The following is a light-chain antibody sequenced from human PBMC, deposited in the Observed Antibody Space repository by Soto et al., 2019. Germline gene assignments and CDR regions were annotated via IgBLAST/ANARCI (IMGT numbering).Light chain of an antibody. V-gene: IGKV4-1*01. CDR3: QQYYSTPLT. CDR1: QTVLYSSNNKNY. Sequence: DIAMTQSPDSLAVTLGERATINCKASQTVLYSSNNKNYLAWYQQKPGQPPKLLIYWASTRQSGVPDRFSGSGSGTDFTLTISSLQAEDVAVYYCQQYYSTPLTFGGGTKVELK. CDR2: WAS. J-gene: IGKJ4*01.